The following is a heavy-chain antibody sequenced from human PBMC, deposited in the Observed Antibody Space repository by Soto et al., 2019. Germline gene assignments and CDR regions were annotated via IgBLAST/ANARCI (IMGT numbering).Heavy chain of an antibody. Sequence: PSETLSLTCVVSGGSFSTYYYSWIGQSPGKGLEWIGEINHNGNNNYSPSLKSRVTMSLDTSKNQFSLKLTSVTAADTAVYYCARGGSNDWQVAFDIWGQGTMVTVSS. D-gene: IGHD3-9*01. V-gene: IGHV4-34*01. CDR3: ARGGSNDWQVAFDI. J-gene: IGHJ3*02. CDR1: GGSFSTYY. CDR2: INHNGNN.